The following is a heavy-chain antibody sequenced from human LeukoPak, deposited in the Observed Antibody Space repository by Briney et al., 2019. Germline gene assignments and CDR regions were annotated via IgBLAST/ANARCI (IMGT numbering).Heavy chain of an antibody. Sequence: SETLSLTCSISGGSISSFYWSWIRQPPGKGLEWIGYIYSSGYSNYNPSLKSRVTISVDTSKNQFSLKLSSVTAADTAVYYCARDGADTNYYGSGSYSLRPAFRNDYWGQGTLVTVSS. J-gene: IGHJ4*02. CDR1: GGSISSFY. D-gene: IGHD3-10*01. V-gene: IGHV4-4*08. CDR2: IYSSGYS. CDR3: ARDGADTNYYGSGSYSLRPAFRNDY.